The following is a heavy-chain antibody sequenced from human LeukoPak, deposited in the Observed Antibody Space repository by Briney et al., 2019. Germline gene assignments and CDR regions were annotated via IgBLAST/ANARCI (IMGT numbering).Heavy chain of an antibody. Sequence: GGSLRLSCAASGFTFSSYAMHWVRRAPGKGLEWVAVISYDGSNKYYADSVKGRFTISRDNSKNTLYLQMNSLRAEDTAVYYCARDFSSGWDSNYYGMDVWGQGTTVTVSS. V-gene: IGHV3-30-3*01. CDR2: ISYDGSNK. J-gene: IGHJ6*02. CDR3: ARDFSSGWDSNYYGMDV. CDR1: GFTFSSYA. D-gene: IGHD6-19*01.